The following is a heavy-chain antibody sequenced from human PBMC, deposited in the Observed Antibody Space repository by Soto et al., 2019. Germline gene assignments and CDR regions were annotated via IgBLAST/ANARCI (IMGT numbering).Heavy chain of an antibody. V-gene: IGHV4-39*01. CDR2: VYHNGGA. D-gene: IGHD2-21*01. CDR1: GVSIHNSHSF. J-gene: IGHJ5*01. Sequence: SETLSLTCTVSGVSIHNSHSFWARIRQPPGKGLQFIASVYHNGGAHYNSSLKSRVTISVDTANNQVSLRMRSLTAADTAFYYCGRVVEGATRHTDPDSWGQGIPVTV. CDR3: GRVVEGATRHTDPDS.